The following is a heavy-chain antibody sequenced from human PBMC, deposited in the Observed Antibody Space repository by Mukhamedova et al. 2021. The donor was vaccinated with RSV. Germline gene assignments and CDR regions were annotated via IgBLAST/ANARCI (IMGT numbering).Heavy chain of an antibody. V-gene: IGHV4-38-2*02. D-gene: IGHD1-26*01. J-gene: IGHJ4*02. CDR3: ARGEWELGFDY. Sequence: GKGLEWIGSIYHSGSTYYNPSLKSRVTISVDTSKNQFSLKLSSVTAAGTAVYYCARGEWELGFDYWGQGTLVTCSS. CDR2: IYHSGST.